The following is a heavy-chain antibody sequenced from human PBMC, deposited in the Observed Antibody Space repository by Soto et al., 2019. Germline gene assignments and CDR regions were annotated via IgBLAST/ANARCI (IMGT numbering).Heavy chain of an antibody. Sequence: QVQLQQWGAGLLKPSETLSLTCAVYGGSFSGYYWSWIRQPPGKGLEWIGEINHSGSTNYNPSLKSRVTISVDTSKYQFSLKLSSVTAADTAVYYCARGGDYVWGSYRSSDYWGQGTLVTVSS. J-gene: IGHJ4*02. D-gene: IGHD3-16*02. V-gene: IGHV4-34*01. CDR1: GGSFSGYY. CDR2: INHSGST. CDR3: ARGGDYVWGSYRSSDY.